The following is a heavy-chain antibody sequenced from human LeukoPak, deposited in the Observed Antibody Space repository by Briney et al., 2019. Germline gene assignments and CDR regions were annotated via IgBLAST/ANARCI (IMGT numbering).Heavy chain of an antibody. CDR2: IYYSGST. D-gene: IGHD6-13*01. Sequence: PSETLSLTCTVSGGSISSHYWSWIRQPPGKGLEWIGYIYYSGSTNYNPSLKSRVAISVDTSKNQFSLKLSSVTAADTAVYYCARVATYDDSSSWYETDYWGQGTLVTVSS. CDR1: GGSISSHY. CDR3: ARVATYDDSSSWYETDY. J-gene: IGHJ4*02. V-gene: IGHV4-59*11.